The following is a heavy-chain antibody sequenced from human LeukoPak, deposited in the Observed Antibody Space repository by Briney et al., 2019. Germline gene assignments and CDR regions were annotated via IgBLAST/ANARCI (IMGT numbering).Heavy chain of an antibody. CDR2: IRSSSTYV. V-gene: IGHV3-21*04. CDR1: GFTFSAFG. Sequence: GGSLRLSCAASGFTFSAFGINWVRQAPGKGLEWVSSIRSSSTYVYYADSVKGRFTISRDNSKNTLYLQMNSLRAEDTAVYYCAKGDFYGDYPYGMDVWGQGTTVTVSS. CDR3: AKGDFYGDYPYGMDV. D-gene: IGHD3-3*01. J-gene: IGHJ6*02.